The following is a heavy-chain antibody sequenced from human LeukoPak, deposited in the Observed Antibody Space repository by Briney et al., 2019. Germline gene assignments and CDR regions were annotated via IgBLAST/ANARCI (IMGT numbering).Heavy chain of an antibody. CDR1: GGSISSSSYC. CDR3: ARRATTRYFDY. J-gene: IGHJ4*02. V-gene: IGHV3-11*01. D-gene: IGHD1-26*01. CDR2: ISSSGSTI. Sequence: LSLTCTVSGGSISSSSYCWGWIRQPPGKGLEWVSCISSSGSTIYYADSVKGRFTISRDNAKNSLYLQMNSLRAEDTAVYYCARRATTRYFDYWGQGTLVTVSS.